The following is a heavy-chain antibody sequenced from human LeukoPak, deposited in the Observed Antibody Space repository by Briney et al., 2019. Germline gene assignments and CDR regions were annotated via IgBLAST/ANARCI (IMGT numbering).Heavy chain of an antibody. D-gene: IGHD3-10*01. CDR3: ARGYYGSRYYYGMDV. CDR2: ISSSSSHI. V-gene: IGHV3-21*01. J-gene: IGHJ6*02. CDR1: GFTFSSYS. Sequence: PGGSLRLSCAASGFTFSSYSMTWVRQAPGKGLEWVSSISSSSSHIYYADSVKGRFTISRDNAKNSLYLQMNSLRAEDTAVYYCARGYYGSRYYYGMDVWGQGTTVTVSS.